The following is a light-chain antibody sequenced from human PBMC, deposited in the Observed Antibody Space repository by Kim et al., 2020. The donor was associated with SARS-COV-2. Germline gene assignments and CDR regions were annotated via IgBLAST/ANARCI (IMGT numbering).Light chain of an antibody. V-gene: IGLV3-19*01. CDR2: GKN. CDR3: NSRDSSGNHLV. Sequence: AVGQTVRITCQGDSLRSYYASWYQHKPGQAPVLVIYGKNNRPSGIPDRFSGSSSGNTASLTITGAQEEDEADYYCNSRDSSGNHLVFGGGTQLTVL. J-gene: IGLJ2*01. CDR1: SLRSYY.